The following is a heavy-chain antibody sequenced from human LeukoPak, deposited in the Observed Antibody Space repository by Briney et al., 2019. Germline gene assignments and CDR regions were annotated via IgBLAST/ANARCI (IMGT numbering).Heavy chain of an antibody. CDR3: ARDSHDFDWPNEESYFDY. CDR1: GGTFSSYA. V-gene: IGHV1-69*05. D-gene: IGHD3-9*01. Sequence: ASVKVSCKASGGTFSSYAISWVRQAPGQGLEWMGGIIPIFGTANYAQKFQGRVTITTGESTSTAYMELSSLRSDDTAVYYCARDSHDFDWPNEESYFDYWGQGTLVTVSS. J-gene: IGHJ4*02. CDR2: IIPIFGTA.